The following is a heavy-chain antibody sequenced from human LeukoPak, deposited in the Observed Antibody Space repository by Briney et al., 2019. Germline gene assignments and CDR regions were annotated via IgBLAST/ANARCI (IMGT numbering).Heavy chain of an antibody. J-gene: IGHJ3*01. V-gene: IGHV3-7*01. Sequence: GGSLRLSCVASRFIISGYWMNWVRQVPGKGLEWVANIKQDGSEKYYVDSVKGRFTISRDNAKNSVYLQMNSLRAEDTAVYYCARGFDGANAFDLWGQGTLVTVS. CDR1: RFIISGYW. CDR2: IKQDGSEK. CDR3: ARGFDGANAFDL.